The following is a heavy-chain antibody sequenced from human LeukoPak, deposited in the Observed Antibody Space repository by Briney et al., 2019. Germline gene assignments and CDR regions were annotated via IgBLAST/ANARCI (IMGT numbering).Heavy chain of an antibody. D-gene: IGHD6-13*01. V-gene: IGHV3-23*01. CDR3: AKDGGSSWYFGDLLHNYMDV. Sequence: GGTLRLSCAASGFTFSSYGMSWVRQAPGKGLELVSAISGSGGSTYYADSVKGRFTISRDNSKNTLYLQMNSLRAEDTAVYYCAKDGGSSWYFGDLLHNYMDVWGKGTTVTISS. J-gene: IGHJ6*03. CDR2: ISGSGGST. CDR1: GFTFSSYG.